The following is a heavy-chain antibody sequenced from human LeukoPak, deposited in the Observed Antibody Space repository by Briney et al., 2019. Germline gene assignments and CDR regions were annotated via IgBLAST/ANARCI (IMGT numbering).Heavy chain of an antibody. CDR1: GFTFSSYA. V-gene: IGHV3-30*04. CDR2: ISYDGSNK. D-gene: IGHD6-13*01. CDR3: AKDSLGSAAVDY. Sequence: GGSLRLSCAASGFTFSSYAMHWVRQAPGKGLEWVAVISYDGSNKYYADSVKGRFTISRDNSKNTLYLQMNSLRAEDTAVYYCAKDSLGSAAVDYWGQGTLVTVSS. J-gene: IGHJ4*02.